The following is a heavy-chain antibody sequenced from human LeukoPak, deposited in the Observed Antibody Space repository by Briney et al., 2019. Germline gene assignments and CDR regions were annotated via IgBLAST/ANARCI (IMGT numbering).Heavy chain of an antibody. D-gene: IGHD6-13*01. V-gene: IGHV3-53*05. J-gene: IGHJ6*02. Sequence: GGSLRLSCAASGFTVSSNYMSWVRQAPGKGLEWVSVIYTGGSTYYADSVKGRFTISRDNSKNTLYLQMNSLRAEDTAVYYCAKTIAAAGTSGRYYYYYGMDVWGQGTTVTVSS. CDR2: IYTGGST. CDR3: AKTIAAAGTSGRYYYYYGMDV. CDR1: GFTVSSNY.